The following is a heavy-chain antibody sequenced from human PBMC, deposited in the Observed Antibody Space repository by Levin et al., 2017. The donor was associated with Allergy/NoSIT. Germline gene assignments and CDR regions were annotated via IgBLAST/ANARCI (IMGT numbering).Heavy chain of an antibody. CDR3: ARRYYDFWSGYN. V-gene: IGHV4-34*01. J-gene: IGHJ4*02. CDR2: INHSGST. Sequence: PSETLSLTCAVYGGSFSGYYWSWIRQPPGKGLEWIGEINHSGSTNYNPSLKSRVTISVDTSKNQFSLKLSSVTAADTAVYYCARRYYDFWSGYNWGQGTLVTVSS. CDR1: GGSFSGYY. D-gene: IGHD3-3*01.